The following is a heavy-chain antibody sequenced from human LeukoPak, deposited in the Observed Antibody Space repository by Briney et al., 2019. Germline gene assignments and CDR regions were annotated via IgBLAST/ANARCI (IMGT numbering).Heavy chain of an antibody. CDR1: GFTFSSYW. J-gene: IGHJ4*02. Sequence: GGSLRLSCAASGFTFSSYWMHWVRQAPGKGLVWVSRINSDGSSTNYADSVKGRFTISRDNAKNSLYLQMNSLRAEDTAVYYCARGSRTIELGDDYWGQGTLVTVSS. CDR3: ARGSRTIELGDDY. CDR2: INSDGSST. V-gene: IGHV3-74*01. D-gene: IGHD5-24*01.